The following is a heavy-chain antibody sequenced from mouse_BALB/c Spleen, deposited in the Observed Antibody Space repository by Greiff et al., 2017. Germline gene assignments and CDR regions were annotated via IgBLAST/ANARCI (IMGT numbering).Heavy chain of an antibody. D-gene: IGHD2-3*01. CDR1: GFTFSDYG. J-gene: IGHJ4*01. CDR3: ARAIDGYSYAMDY. CDR2: ISNLAYSI. V-gene: IGHV5-15*02. Sequence: EVQLVESGGGLVQPGGSRKLSCAASGFTFSDYGMAWVRQAPGKGPEWVAFISNLAYSIYYADTVTGRFTISRENAKNTLYLEMSSLRSEDTAMYYCARAIDGYSYAMDYWGQGTSVTVSS.